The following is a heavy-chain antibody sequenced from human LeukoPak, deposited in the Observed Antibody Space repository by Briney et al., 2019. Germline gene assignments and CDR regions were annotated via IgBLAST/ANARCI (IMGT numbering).Heavy chain of an antibody. CDR1: GFTFDDYA. V-gene: IGHV3-9*01. Sequence: GGSLRLSCAASGFTFDDYAMHWVQQAPGKGLEWVSGISWNSGSIGYADSVKGRFTISRDNAKNSLYLQMNSLRAEDTALYYCAKDMREYCGGDCYPTFDYWGQGTLVTVSS. CDR2: ISWNSGSI. D-gene: IGHD2-21*02. CDR3: AKDMREYCGGDCYPTFDY. J-gene: IGHJ4*02.